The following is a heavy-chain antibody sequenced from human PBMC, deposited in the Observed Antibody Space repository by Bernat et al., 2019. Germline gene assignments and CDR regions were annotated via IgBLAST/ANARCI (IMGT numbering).Heavy chain of an antibody. CDR2: ISYRGTT. Sequence: QLQLQESGPGLVKPSETLSLTRTVSGGSISNSNYYWGWIRQPPGKGLEWIGSISYRGTTYYNPSLKSRVNISVDTSKKQFSLKLSSVTATDTAVYHCASGGYVDYYNGMDVWGQGTTVTVSS. CDR1: GGSISNSNYY. CDR3: ASGGYVDYYNGMDV. D-gene: IGHD3-16*01. V-gene: IGHV4-39*01. J-gene: IGHJ6*02.